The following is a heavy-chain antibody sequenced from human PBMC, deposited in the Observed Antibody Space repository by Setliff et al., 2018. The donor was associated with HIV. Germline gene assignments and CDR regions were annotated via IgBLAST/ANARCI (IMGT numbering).Heavy chain of an antibody. V-gene: IGHV4-39*01. CDR1: GGSIRGTSFY. J-gene: IGHJ4*02. Sequence: LSLTCSVSGGSIRGTSFYWGWIRQPPGKGLEWIANIYYSGHAYYNPSLESRVSISVDTSKNQFSLKLSSVTAADTAVYYCASGNCAGDCYHDYWGQGTLVTVS. CDR3: ASGNCAGDCYHDY. D-gene: IGHD2-21*02. CDR2: IYYSGHA.